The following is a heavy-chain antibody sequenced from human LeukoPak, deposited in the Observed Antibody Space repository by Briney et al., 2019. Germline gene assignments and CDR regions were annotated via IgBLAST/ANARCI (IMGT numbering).Heavy chain of an antibody. CDR1: GYTFTGYY. V-gene: IGHV1-2*02. CDR3: ATDGEQLVARYYFDY. D-gene: IGHD6-6*01. J-gene: IGHJ4*02. CDR2: INPNSGGT. Sequence: ASVKVSCKASGYTFTGYYMHWVRQAPGQGLGWMGWINPNSGGTNYAQKFQGRVTMTRDTSISTAYMELSRLRSDDTAVYYCATDGEQLVARYYFDYWGQGTLVTVSS.